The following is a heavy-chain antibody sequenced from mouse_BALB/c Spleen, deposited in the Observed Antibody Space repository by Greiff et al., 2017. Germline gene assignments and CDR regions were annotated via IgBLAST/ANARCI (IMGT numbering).Heavy chain of an antibody. CDR2: ISTYYGDA. J-gene: IGHJ4*01. CDR1: GYTFTDYA. V-gene: IGHV1S137*01. Sequence: VQLQQSGAELVRPGVSVKISCKGSGYTFTDYAMHWVKQSHAKSLEWIGVISTYYGDASYNQKFKGKATMTVDKSSSTAYMELARLTSEDSAIYYCARHDAMDYWGQGTSVTVSS. CDR3: ARHDAMDY.